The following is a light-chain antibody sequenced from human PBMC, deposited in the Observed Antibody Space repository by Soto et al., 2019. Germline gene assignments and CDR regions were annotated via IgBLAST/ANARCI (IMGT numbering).Light chain of an antibody. V-gene: IGKV3-15*01. CDR1: QSVKNN. CDR3: HQYNNWPPLT. CDR2: GAS. Sequence: IVMTQSPATLSVSPGERATLSCRASQSVKNNLAWYQQKPGQAPRLLIYGASTRATGIPARFSGSGSGIEFTLTISSLQSEDSALYYCHQYNNWPPLTFGGGTRVEIK. J-gene: IGKJ4*01.